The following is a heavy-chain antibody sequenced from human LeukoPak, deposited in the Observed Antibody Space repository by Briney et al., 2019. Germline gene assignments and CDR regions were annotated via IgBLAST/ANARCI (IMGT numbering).Heavy chain of an antibody. Sequence: PSETLSLTCTVSGGSISSYYWSWIRQPPGKGLEWIGYIYYSGSTNYNPSLKSRVTISVDTSKNQFSLKLSSVTAADTAVYYCASTQSIVAAGTGFDYWGQGTLVTVSS. CDR3: ASTQSIVAAGTGFDY. D-gene: IGHD6-13*01. CDR1: GGSISSYY. J-gene: IGHJ4*02. V-gene: IGHV4-59*01. CDR2: IYYSGST.